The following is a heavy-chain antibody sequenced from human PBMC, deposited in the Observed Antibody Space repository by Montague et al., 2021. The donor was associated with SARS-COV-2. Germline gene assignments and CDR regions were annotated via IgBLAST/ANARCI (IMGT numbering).Heavy chain of an antibody. J-gene: IGHJ6*01. D-gene: IGHD2-21*01. Sequence: SETLSLTCAVSGGSISGHYWTWIRQSPGRGLEWLAYITYRGTTDYNPSLKSRLTLSVDTSKNQFSLTLTSLTAADTAIYYCARLGGAASDLGFDYWGQGTTVTVSS. CDR1: GGSISGHY. V-gene: IGHV4-59*08. CDR3: ARLGGAASDLGFDY. CDR2: ITYRGTT.